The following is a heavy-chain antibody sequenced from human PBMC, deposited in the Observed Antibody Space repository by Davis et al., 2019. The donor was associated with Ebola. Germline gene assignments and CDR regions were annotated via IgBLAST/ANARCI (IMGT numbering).Heavy chain of an antibody. D-gene: IGHD3-16*01. V-gene: IGHV3-33*08. CDR1: GVTGSSYG. CDR2: IWYDGSNK. CDR3: ASAWGRYYFDY. Sequence: GGFLRLSCAASGVTGSSYGMHWVRQAPGKGLEWVAVIWYDGSNKYYADSVKGRFTISRDNSKNTLYLQMNSLRAEDTAVYYCASAWGRYYFDYWGQGTLVTVSS. J-gene: IGHJ4*02.